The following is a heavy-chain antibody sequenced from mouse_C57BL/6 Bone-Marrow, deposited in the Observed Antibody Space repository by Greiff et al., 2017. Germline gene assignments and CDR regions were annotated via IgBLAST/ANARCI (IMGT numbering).Heavy chain of an antibody. Sequence: VQLQQSGAELVRPGASVKLSCTASGFNIKDDYMHWVKQRPEQGLEWIGWIYPENGDTEYASKFQGKATITADTSSNTAYLQLSSLTSEDTAVYYCTTVYDGYFGTYWGQGTLVTVSA. CDR1: GFNIKDDY. CDR3: TTVYDGYFGTY. CDR2: IYPENGDT. D-gene: IGHD2-3*01. V-gene: IGHV14-4*01. J-gene: IGHJ3*01.